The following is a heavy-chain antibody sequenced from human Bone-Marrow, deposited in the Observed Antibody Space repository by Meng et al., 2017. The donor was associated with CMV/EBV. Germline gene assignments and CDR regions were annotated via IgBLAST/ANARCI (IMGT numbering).Heavy chain of an antibody. D-gene: IGHD4-11*01. CDR3: AREAPTVTTDRGGWFDP. CDR2: IGTAGDT. V-gene: IGHV3-13*01. J-gene: IGHJ5*02. CDR1: GFTFSSYD. Sequence: GESLKISCAASGFTFSSYDMHWVRQATGKGLEWVSAIGTAGDTYYPGSVKGRFTISRENAENSLYLQMNSLRAGDTAVYYCAREAPTVTTDRGGWFDPWGQGTLVTVSS.